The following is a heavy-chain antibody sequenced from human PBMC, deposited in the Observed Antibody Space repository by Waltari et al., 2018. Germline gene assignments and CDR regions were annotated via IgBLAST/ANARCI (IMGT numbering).Heavy chain of an antibody. Sequence: QLQLQESGPGLVKPSETLSLTCTVSSGAISSSGYYWCWIRQPPWKGLEWMGSIYYSGNTYYNPSLKNRVTISVDTSKNQFSLKVTSVTAADTAVYYCAKVWKNYRTDYWGQGTLVTVSS. CDR2: IYYSGNT. CDR1: SGAISSSGYY. V-gene: IGHV4-39*07. CDR3: AKVWKNYRTDY. D-gene: IGHD1-7*01. J-gene: IGHJ4*02.